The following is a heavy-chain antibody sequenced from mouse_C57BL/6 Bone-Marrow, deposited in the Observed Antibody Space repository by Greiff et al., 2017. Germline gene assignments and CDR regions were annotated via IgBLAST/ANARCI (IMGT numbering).Heavy chain of an antibody. J-gene: IGHJ3*01. Sequence: QVQLQQSGPELVKPGASVKLSCKASGYTFTSYDINWVKQRPGQGLEWIGRIYPRDGSTKYNEKFKGKATLTVDTSSSTAYMELHSLTSEDSAVYFCAREHDGGVFAYWGQGTLVTVSA. CDR3: AREHDGGVFAY. CDR1: GYTFTSYD. V-gene: IGHV1-85*01. D-gene: IGHD1-1*01. CDR2: IYPRDGST.